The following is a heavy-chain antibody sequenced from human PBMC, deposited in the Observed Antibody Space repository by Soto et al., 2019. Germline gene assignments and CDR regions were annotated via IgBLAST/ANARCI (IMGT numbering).Heavy chain of an antibody. CDR1: SGSISSGGYY. Sequence: SETLSLTCTVSSGSISSGGYYWSWIRQHPGKGLEWIGNIFYSGSTYYNPSLKSRVTISVDTSRNQFSLKLSSVTAADTAVYYCARVRSGVGYNWFDPWGQGTLVTVSS. V-gene: IGHV4-31*03. CDR2: IFYSGST. D-gene: IGHD3-16*01. J-gene: IGHJ5*02. CDR3: ARVRSGVGYNWFDP.